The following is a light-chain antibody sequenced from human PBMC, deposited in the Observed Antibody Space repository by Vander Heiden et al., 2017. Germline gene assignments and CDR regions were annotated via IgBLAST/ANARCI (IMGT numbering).Light chain of an antibody. CDR1: SSHVGGYNH. Sequence: QSALTHPPSASGSPGQSVTLSCTGTSSHVGGYNHVSWYQQHPGKATKLMSYEVIKRPSGVPDRFSGSKSGSTASLTVSGLQAEDEADYHCSSITGGNNLVFGGGTKLTVL. J-gene: IGLJ2*01. CDR3: SSITGGNNLV. V-gene: IGLV2-8*01. CDR2: EVI.